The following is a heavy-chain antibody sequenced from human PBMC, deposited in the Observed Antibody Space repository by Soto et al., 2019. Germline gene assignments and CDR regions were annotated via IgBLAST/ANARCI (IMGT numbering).Heavy chain of an antibody. Sequence: PGGSLRLSCAASGFTFSSYAMHWVRQAPGKGLEWVAVISYDGSNKYYADSVKGRFTISRDNSKNTLYLQMNSLRAEDTAVYYCARDRTWDLLGTSFYYYYGMDFWGQGSTVTVS. CDR3: ARDRTWDLLGTSFYYYYGMDF. V-gene: IGHV3-30-3*01. J-gene: IGHJ6*02. D-gene: IGHD1-26*01. CDR2: ISYDGSNK. CDR1: GFTFSSYA.